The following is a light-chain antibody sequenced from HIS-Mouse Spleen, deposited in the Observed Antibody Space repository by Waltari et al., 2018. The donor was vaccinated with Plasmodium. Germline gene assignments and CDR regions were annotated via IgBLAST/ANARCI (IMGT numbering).Light chain of an antibody. J-gene: IGKJ5*01. V-gene: IGKV3-20*01. Sequence: EIVLTQSPGTLSLSPGERATLSCRASQSVSSSYLAWYQQQPGQAPRLLILGASSRATGIPDRFSGSGSGTDFTLTISRLEPEDFAVDYCQQYGSSPITFGQGTRLEIK. CDR1: QSVSSSY. CDR3: QQYGSSPIT. CDR2: GAS.